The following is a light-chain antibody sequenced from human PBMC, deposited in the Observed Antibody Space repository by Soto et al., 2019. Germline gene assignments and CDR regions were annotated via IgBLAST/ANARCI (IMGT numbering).Light chain of an antibody. V-gene: IGKV3-20*01. CDR1: QSVTSNY. CDR2: GAS. Sequence: EIVLTQSPGTLSLSPGERATLSCRASQSVTSNYLAWFQQKPGQAPRLLIYGASIRATGIPDRFSGSGSGTDFTLTISRLEPEDFALYYCQQYSVSPGTFGQGTKLEIK. J-gene: IGKJ2*01. CDR3: QQYSVSPGT.